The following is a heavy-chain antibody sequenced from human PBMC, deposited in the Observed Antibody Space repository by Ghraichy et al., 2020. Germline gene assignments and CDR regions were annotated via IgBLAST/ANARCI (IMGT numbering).Heavy chain of an antibody. V-gene: IGHV3-23*01. CDR3: AKWSGNFGYFHD. CDR1: GFTFAALS. D-gene: IGHD3-3*01. Sequence: GGSLRLSCTASGFTFAALSMNWVRQAPGKGLEWVSAISGSGDGTYYADSVKGRFTVSRDNSRNTLYVQMYNLRAEDTAVYYCAKWSGNFGYFHDWGQGTLVTVSS. CDR2: ISGSGDGT. J-gene: IGHJ1*01.